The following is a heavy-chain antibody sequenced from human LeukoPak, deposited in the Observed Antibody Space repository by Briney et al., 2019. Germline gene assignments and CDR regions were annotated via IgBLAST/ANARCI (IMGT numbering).Heavy chain of an antibody. V-gene: IGHV1-2*06. J-gene: IGHJ4*02. CDR3: ARGSGGWYKFDY. D-gene: IGHD6-19*01. Sequence: ASVKVSCKASGGTFSSYAISWVRQAPGQGLEWMGRINPNSGGTNYAQKFQGRVTMTRDTSTSTAYMELSRLTSDDTAVYYCARGSGGWYKFDYWGRGTLVTVSS. CDR1: GGTFSSYA. CDR2: INPNSGGT.